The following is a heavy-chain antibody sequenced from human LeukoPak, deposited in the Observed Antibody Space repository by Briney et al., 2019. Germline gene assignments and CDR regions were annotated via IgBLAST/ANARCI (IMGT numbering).Heavy chain of an antibody. D-gene: IGHD4-17*01. J-gene: IGHJ6*04. CDR3: VWTTVTTHGMDV. CDR1: GGTFSSYA. CDR2: IIPIFGTA. Sequence: SVKVSCKASGGTFSSYAISWVRQAPGQGLEWMGGIIPIFGTADYAQKFQGRVTITTDESTSTAYMELSSLRSEDAAVYYCVWTTVTTHGMDVWGKGTTVTVSS. V-gene: IGHV1-69*05.